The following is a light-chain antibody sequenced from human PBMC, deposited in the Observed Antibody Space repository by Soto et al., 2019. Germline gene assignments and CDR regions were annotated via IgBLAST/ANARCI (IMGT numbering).Light chain of an antibody. J-gene: IGKJ1*01. CDR3: QQYGSSPWA. V-gene: IGKV3-20*01. CDR1: QSVSSSY. Sequence: IVLTQSPGTLSLSPGERATLSCRASQSVSSSYLAWYQQKPGQAPRLLIYGASTRATGIPARFSGSGSGTDFTLTISRLEPEDFAVYYCQQYGSSPWAFGQGTKV. CDR2: GAS.